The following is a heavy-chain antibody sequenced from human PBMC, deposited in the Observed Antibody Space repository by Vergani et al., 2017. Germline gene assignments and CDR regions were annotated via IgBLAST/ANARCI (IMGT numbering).Heavy chain of an antibody. Sequence: EVQLLESGGGLVQPGGSRRLSCAGAGFTFYTYPMAYVRQASGKGLDWVATISSGGGDIFYADPVKGRFTISRDNSKNTRFLQMNSLKDEDTSVYYCTTAWGLYYLHGEYFQYWGRGTLVSVSS. V-gene: IGHV3-23*01. CDR2: ISSGGGDI. CDR3: TTAWGLYYLHGEYFQY. CDR1: GFTFYTYP. J-gene: IGHJ1*01. D-gene: IGHD3-10*01.